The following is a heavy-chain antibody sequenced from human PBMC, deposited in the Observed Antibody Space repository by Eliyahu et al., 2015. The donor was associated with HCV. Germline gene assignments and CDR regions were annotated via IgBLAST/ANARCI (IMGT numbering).Heavy chain of an antibody. D-gene: IGHD6-19*01. CDR3: AKEAYSSGWYGGPYYYYYGMDV. Sequence: QVQLVESGGGVVQPGRSLRLSCAAXGFTXISXGIPWVRQAPGKGREWVAVISYDGSNKYYADSVKGRFTISRDNSKNTLYLQMNSLRAEDTAVYYCAKEAYSSGWYGGPYYYYYGMDVWGQGTTVTVSS. V-gene: IGHV3-30*18. CDR1: GFTXISXG. CDR2: ISYDGSNK. J-gene: IGHJ6*02.